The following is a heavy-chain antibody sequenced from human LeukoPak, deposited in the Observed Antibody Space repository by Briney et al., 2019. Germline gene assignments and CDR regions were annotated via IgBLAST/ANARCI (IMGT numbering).Heavy chain of an antibody. J-gene: IGHJ3*02. Sequence: SETLSLTCAVSGYSISSGYYWGWIRQPPGKGLEWIGSIYHSGSTYYNPSLKSRVTISVDTSKNQFSLKLSSVTAADTAVYYCARDRVDTANDAFDIWGQGTMVTVSS. CDR3: ARDRVDTANDAFDI. D-gene: IGHD5-18*01. CDR1: GYSISSGYY. V-gene: IGHV4-38-2*02. CDR2: IYHSGST.